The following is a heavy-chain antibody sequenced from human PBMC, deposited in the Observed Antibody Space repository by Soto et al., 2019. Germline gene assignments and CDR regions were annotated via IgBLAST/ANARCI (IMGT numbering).Heavy chain of an antibody. V-gene: IGHV1-69*12. D-gene: IGHD1-26*01. CDR2: IIPIFGTA. CDR1: GGTFSSYA. J-gene: IGHJ3*02. CDR3: AREGWELLPPGAFDI. Sequence: QVQLVQSGAEVKKPGSSVKVSCKASGGTFSSYAISWVRQAPGQGLEWMGGIIPIFGTANYAQKFQGRVTNTAAESTSTAYMELSSLRSEDTAVYDCAREGWELLPPGAFDIWGQGTMVTVSS.